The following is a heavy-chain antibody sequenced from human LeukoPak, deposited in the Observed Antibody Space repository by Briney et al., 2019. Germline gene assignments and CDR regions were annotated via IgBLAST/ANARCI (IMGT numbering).Heavy chain of an antibody. V-gene: IGHV4-34*01. CDR1: GGAFSNYY. Sequence: SETLSLTCAVYGGAFSNYYWSWIRQPPGKGLEWIGEIKDSGSTNYNPSLKSRVTISVDTSKNQFSLKLTSVTAAGTAVYYCARGGWELPEAYFNYWGQGTLVTVSS. CDR2: IKDSGST. J-gene: IGHJ4*02. D-gene: IGHD1-26*01. CDR3: ARGGWELPEAYFNY.